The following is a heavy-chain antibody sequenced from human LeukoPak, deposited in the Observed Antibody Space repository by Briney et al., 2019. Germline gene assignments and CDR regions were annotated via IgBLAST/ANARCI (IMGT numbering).Heavy chain of an antibody. Sequence: SGTLSLTSAVSGGSISSSKWWSWVRQPPGKGLEWIGEIYDSGNTNYNPSLKSRVTISVDKSKDQFSLQLTSVTAADTAVYYCARGDTSGYPDKWGQGSLVTVSS. CDR3: ARGDTSGYPDK. V-gene: IGHV4-4*02. CDR1: GGSISSSKW. CDR2: IYDSGNT. J-gene: IGHJ4*02. D-gene: IGHD3-22*01.